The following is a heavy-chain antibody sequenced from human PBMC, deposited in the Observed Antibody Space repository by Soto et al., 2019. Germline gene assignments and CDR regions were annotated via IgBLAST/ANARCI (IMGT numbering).Heavy chain of an antibody. CDR2: IYYSGST. Sequence: GPGPGIPSETLSLTCTVSGGSISSYYWSWIRQPPGKGLEWIGYIYYSGSTNYSPSLKSRVTISVDTSKNQFSLKLSSVTAADTAVYYCAREASGYSYGSNWFDPWGQGTRVTVSS. V-gene: IGHV4-59*01. CDR1: GGSISSYY. J-gene: IGHJ5*02. CDR3: AREASGYSYGSNWFDP. D-gene: IGHD5-18*01.